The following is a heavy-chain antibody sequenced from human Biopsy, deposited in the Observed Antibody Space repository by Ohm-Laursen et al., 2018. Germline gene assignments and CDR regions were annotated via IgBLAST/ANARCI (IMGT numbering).Heavy chain of an antibody. CDR2: VYYSGST. V-gene: IGHV4-59*08. CDR3: GRREVVITHDAFDT. CDR1: GGSISSYY. Sequence: SETLSLTCTVSGGSISSYYWTWIRQPPGKGLEWIGDVYYSGSTNRNPSLKSRVTILVDTSKNQFSLKLNSVTAADTAVYYCGRREVVITHDAFDTWGQGTMGTVSS. J-gene: IGHJ3*02. D-gene: IGHD3-22*01.